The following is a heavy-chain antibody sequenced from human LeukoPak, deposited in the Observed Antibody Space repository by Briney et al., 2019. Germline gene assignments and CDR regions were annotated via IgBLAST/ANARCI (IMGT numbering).Heavy chain of an antibody. CDR2: IKQDGSQK. Sequence: GGSLRLSCAASGFTFTNYWMSRVRQAPGKGLEWLANIKQDGSQKYYVDSVKGRFTISRDNAKNSLYLQMNSLGAEDTAVYYCARDRDSNWYPYHDHWSQGTLVSVSS. J-gene: IGHJ4*02. CDR1: GFTFTNYW. CDR3: ARDRDSNWYPYHDH. D-gene: IGHD4-11*01. V-gene: IGHV3-7*03.